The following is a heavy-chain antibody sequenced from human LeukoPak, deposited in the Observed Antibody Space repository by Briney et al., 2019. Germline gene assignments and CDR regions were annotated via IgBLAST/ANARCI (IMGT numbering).Heavy chain of an antibody. J-gene: IGHJ4*02. CDR1: GFTFSSYG. CDR2: IWYDGNNK. Sequence: TGGSLRLSCAASGFTFSSYGMHWVRQAPGKGLEWVAVIWYDGNNKYYADSVKGRFTISRDNSKNTLYLQMNCLRAEDTAVYYCARSTSSEYDIYHFDYWGQGTLVTVSS. V-gene: IGHV3-33*01. CDR3: ARSTSSEYDIYHFDY. D-gene: IGHD3-9*01.